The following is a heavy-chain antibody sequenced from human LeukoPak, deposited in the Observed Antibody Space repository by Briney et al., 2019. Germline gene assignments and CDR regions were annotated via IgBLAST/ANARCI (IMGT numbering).Heavy chain of an antibody. Sequence: ASVKVSCKASGCTFTGYYMHWVRQAPGQGLEWMGWINPNSGGTNYAQKFQGRVTMTRDTSISTAYMELSRLRSDDTAVYYCARELGVPPDCSSTSCYLDYWGQGTLVTVSS. D-gene: IGHD2-2*01. CDR3: ARELGVPPDCSSTSCYLDY. CDR1: GCTFTGYY. J-gene: IGHJ4*02. CDR2: INPNSGGT. V-gene: IGHV1-2*02.